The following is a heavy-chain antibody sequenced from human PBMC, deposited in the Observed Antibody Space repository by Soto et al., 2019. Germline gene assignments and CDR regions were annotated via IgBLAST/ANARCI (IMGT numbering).Heavy chain of an antibody. CDR3: TKSVYNWNDGFFDY. V-gene: IGHV3-30*18. J-gene: IGHJ4*02. CDR1: GFTFSSYG. CDR2: ISYDGNNK. D-gene: IGHD1-1*01. Sequence: QVQLVESGGGVVQPGRSLRLSCAASGFTFSSYGMHWVRQAPGKGLECVAVISYDGNNKYYADFVKGRFTISRDNSKNTLYLQMNSLRAEDTAVYYCTKSVYNWNDGFFDYWGQGTLVTVSS.